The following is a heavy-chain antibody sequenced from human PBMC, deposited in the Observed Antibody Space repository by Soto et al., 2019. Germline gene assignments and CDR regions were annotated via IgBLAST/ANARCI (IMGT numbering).Heavy chain of an antibody. V-gene: IGHV4-59*11. CDR2: FFHTGTA. D-gene: IGHD4-17*01. Sequence: QVQLQESGPGLVKPSETLSLTCSVSGDAISRHYWSWIRQSPGKGLEWLGYFFHTGTALYNPSLTTRVSMSVDTSKNQFSLRLTSVIPADTAVYFCARNYGGNSQFFDRWGRGTLVTVSS. CDR3: ARNYGGNSQFFDR. CDR1: GDAISRHY. J-gene: IGHJ2*01.